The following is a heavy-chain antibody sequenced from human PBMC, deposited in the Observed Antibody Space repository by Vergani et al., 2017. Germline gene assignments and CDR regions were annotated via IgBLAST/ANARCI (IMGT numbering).Heavy chain of an antibody. CDR3: ARAEDTPFHPGVYYFDY. CDR2: IKQDGSEK. V-gene: IGHV3-7*01. D-gene: IGHD5-18*01. CDR1: GFTFSSYA. J-gene: IGHJ4*02. Sequence: EVQLLESGGGLVQPGGSLRLSCAASGFTFSSYAMSWVRQAPGKGLEWVANIKQDGSEKDYVDSVKGRFTISRDNAKNSLYLQMNSLRAEDTAVYYCARAEDTPFHPGVYYFDYWGQGTLVTVSS.